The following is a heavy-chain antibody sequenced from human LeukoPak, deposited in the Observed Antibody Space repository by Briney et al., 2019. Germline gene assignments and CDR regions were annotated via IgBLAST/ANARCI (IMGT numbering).Heavy chain of an antibody. Sequence: ASVKVSCKASGYTFTSYYMHWVRQAPGQGLEWMGIINPSGGSTSYAQKFQGRVTMTRDTSTSTVYMELSSLRSEDTAVYYCARVPGTTFSLSYMDVWGLGTTVTVSS. CDR1: GYTFTSYY. V-gene: IGHV1-46*03. D-gene: IGHD1-7*01. J-gene: IGHJ6*03. CDR2: INPSGGST. CDR3: ARVPGTTFSLSYMDV.